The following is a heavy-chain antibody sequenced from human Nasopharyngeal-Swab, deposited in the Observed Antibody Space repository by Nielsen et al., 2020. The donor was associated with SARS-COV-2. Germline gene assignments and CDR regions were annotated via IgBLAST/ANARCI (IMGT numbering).Heavy chain of an antibody. J-gene: IGHJ4*02. CDR1: GDSISSGNYY. V-gene: IGHV4-61*02. D-gene: IGHD3-10*01. CDR3: ARETYYYGSGSYRAFDY. CDR2: LYIHGST. Sequence: SETLSLTCTVSGDSISSGNYYWTWIRQPAGKGLEWIGRLYIHGSTNYNPSLKSRVTISADTSKNQFSLKLSSVTAADTAVYYCARETYYYGSGSYRAFDYWGQGTLVTVSS.